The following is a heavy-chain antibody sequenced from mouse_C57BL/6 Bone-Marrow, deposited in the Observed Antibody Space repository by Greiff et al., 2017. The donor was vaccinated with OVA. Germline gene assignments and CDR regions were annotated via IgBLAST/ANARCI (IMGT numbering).Heavy chain of an antibody. CDR1: GYTFTDYY. D-gene: IGHD1-2*01. J-gene: IGHJ2*01. CDR2: INPYNGGT. Sequence: VQLQQSGPVLVKPGASVKMSCKASGYTFTDYYMNWVKQSHGKSLEWIGVINPYNGGTSYNQKFKGKATLTVDKSSRTAYMELNSLTSEDLAAYYCAGGPYHYYGPYYFDYWGQGTTLTVSS. CDR3: AGGPYHYYGPYYFDY. V-gene: IGHV1-19*01.